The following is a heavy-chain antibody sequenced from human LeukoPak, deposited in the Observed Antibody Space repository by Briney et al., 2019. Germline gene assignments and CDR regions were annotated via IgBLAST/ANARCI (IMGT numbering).Heavy chain of an antibody. CDR2: IWYDGSNE. D-gene: IGHD2-2*01. CDR1: GFTLSAYG. V-gene: IGHV3-33*01. J-gene: IGHJ6*03. Sequence: GRSLRLSCAASGFTLSAYGMHWVRQAPGKGLEWVAVIWYDGSNEYYADSVKGRFTISRDNSKNTLYLQMNSLSAEDTAVYYCARIYCSSTSCYDYYMDVWGKGTTVTVSS. CDR3: ARIYCSSTSCYDYYMDV.